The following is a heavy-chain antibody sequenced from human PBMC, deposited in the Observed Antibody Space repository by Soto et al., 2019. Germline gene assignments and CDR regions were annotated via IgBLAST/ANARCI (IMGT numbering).Heavy chain of an antibody. J-gene: IGHJ5*02. V-gene: IGHV1-46*01. CDR3: VRSSGAFFRIMIAGAIGLPP. CDR2: INPNGGST. CDR1: ADTFTSYY. D-gene: IGHD3-16*01. Sequence: ASVKVSCKAPADTFTSYYIHWVRQAPGHGLEWMGIINPNGGSTRFSQTFQGRITMTTDTSTSTVYMELGSLRAEDTDGYYCVRSSGAFFRIMIAGAIGLPPLRQGSLVSVS.